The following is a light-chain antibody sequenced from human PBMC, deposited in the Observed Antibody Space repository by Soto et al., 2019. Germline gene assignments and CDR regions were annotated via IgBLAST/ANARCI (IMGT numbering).Light chain of an antibody. V-gene: IGKV3-15*01. J-gene: IGKJ1*01. CDR3: QQYNNWPPWT. Sequence: VMTQSPATLSVSPGERATLSCRASQSVTTNMAWYQQKPGQAPRLLIYGASTRATGIPARFSGSGPGTDFTLTISSLQSEDFAVYYCQQYNNWPPWTFGQGTKVDIK. CDR1: QSVTTN. CDR2: GAS.